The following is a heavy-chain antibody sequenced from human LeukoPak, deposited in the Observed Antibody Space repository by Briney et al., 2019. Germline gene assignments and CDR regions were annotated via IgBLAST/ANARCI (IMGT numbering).Heavy chain of an antibody. D-gene: IGHD6-6*01. CDR3: AREADSSSSTYMDV. V-gene: IGHV1-69*04. J-gene: IGHJ6*03. CDR1: GGTFSSYA. CDR2: IIPILGIA. Sequence: SVKVSCKASGGTFSSYAISWVRQAPGQGLEWMGRIIPILGIANYAQKFQGRVTITTDESTSTAYMELSSLRSEDTAVYYCAREADSSSSTYMDVWGKGTTVTVSS.